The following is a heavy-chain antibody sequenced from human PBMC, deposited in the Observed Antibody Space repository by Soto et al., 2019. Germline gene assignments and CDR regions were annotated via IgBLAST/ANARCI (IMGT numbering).Heavy chain of an antibody. V-gene: IGHV3-49*03. J-gene: IGHJ4*02. D-gene: IGHD3-10*01. CDR3: SRVPPNNRGAPLDY. CDR2: ITSKAYGGTT. CDR1: GFTFGDYA. Sequence: EVQLVESGGGLVQPGRSLRLSCTASGFTFGDYAMIWFRQAPGKGLEWVGFITSKAYGGTTEYAATVKGRFTISRDDSKSIDYLQMNSLKTEDTAVYYCSRVPPNNRGAPLDYWGQGTLVTVSS.